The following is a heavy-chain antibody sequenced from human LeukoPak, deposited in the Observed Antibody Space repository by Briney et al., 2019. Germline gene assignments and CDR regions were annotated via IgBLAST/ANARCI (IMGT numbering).Heavy chain of an antibody. D-gene: IGHD3-22*01. Sequence: PGGSLRLSCAASGFTFSSYGMHWVCQAPGKGLEWVAVISYDGSNKYYADSVKGRFTISRDNSKNTLYLQMNSLRAEDTAVYYCAKPYYYDSSGYYPYDYWGQGTLVTVSS. CDR3: AKPYYYDSSGYYPYDY. V-gene: IGHV3-30*18. CDR1: GFTFSSYG. J-gene: IGHJ4*02. CDR2: ISYDGSNK.